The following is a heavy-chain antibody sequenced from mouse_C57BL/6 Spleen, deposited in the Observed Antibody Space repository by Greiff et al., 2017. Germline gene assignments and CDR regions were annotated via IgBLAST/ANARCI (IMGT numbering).Heavy chain of an antibody. CDR2: IDPSDSET. CDR1: GYTFTSYW. J-gene: IGHJ2*01. D-gene: IGHD1-1*01. CDR3: ARTYGSSRPFDY. Sequence: QVQLQQPGAELVRPGSSVKLSCKASGYTFTSYWMHWVKQRPIQGLEWIGNIDPSDSETHYNQKFKDKATLTVDKSSSTAYMQLSSLTSEDSAVYYCARTYGSSRPFDYWGQGTTLTVSS. V-gene: IGHV1-52*01.